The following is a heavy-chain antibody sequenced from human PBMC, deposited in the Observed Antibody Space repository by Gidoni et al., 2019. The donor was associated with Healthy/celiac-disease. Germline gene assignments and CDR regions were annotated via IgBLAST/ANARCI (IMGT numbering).Heavy chain of an antibody. V-gene: IGHV3-30*02. J-gene: IGHJ4*02. Sequence: QVQLVESGGGVVQPGGSLRLSCAAAGFAFSSYGMHWVRQAPGKGLEWVAVIRYDGSNKYYADSVKGRFTISRDNSKNTLYLQMNSLRAEDTAVYYCAKGPKGIFGVAVIDYWGQGTLVTVSS. D-gene: IGHD3-3*01. CDR2: IRYDGSNK. CDR1: GFAFSSYG. CDR3: AKGPKGIFGVAVIDY.